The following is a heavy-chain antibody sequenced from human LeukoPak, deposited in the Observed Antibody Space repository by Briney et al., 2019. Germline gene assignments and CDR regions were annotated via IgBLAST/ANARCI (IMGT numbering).Heavy chain of an antibody. Sequence: GSLRLSCAASGFTFSNAWMSWVRQAPGKGLEWIGTIYYSGSAYYNPSLKSRVTISVDTSKNQFSLKLSSVTAADTAVYYCARDLGGATRADSFDIWGQGTMVTVSS. CDR1: GFTFSNAW. CDR3: ARDLGGATRADSFDI. V-gene: IGHV4-4*02. D-gene: IGHD1-26*01. J-gene: IGHJ3*02. CDR2: IYYSGSA.